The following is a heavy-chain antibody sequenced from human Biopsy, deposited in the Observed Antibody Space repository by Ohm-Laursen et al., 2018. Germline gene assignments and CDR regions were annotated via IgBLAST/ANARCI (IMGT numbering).Heavy chain of an antibody. J-gene: IGHJ1*01. CDR2: INPHSGTT. Sequence: ASVKVSCKTSGYNFISYSINWVRQVPGQGLEWMGWINPHSGTTKFAQDFQGRVTMTRDTSITTAYMELRRLRSDDTAVYYCAKGQDLRGGAEYFQHWGQGALVTVSS. D-gene: IGHD2-15*01. CDR3: AKGQDLRGGAEYFQH. V-gene: IGHV1-2*02. CDR1: GYNFISYS.